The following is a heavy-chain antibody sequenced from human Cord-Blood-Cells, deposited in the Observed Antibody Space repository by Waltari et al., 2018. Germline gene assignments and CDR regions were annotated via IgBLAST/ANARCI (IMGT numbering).Heavy chain of an antibody. CDR3: ARGSGDTGYFDY. Sequence: QVQLVQSGAEVKKPGASVKVSCKASGYTFTGYYMHWVRQAPGQGLEWMGWFNPTSGGTTYTQKFQGRVTMTRDTSISTAYMELSRLRSDDTAVYYCARGSGDTGYFDYWGQGTLVTVSS. J-gene: IGHJ4*02. CDR1: GYTFTGYY. CDR2: FNPTSGGT. V-gene: IGHV1-2*02. D-gene: IGHD7-27*01.